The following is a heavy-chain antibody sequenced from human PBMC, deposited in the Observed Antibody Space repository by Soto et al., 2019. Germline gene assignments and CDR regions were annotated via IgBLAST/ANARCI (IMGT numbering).Heavy chain of an antibody. Sequence: SETLSLTCTVSGGSISSGGYYWSWIRQHPGKGLEWIGYIYYSGSTYYNPSLKSRVTISVDTSKNQFSLKLSSVTAADTAVYYCARDHGPGLYSGYDYSGYYFDYWGQGTLVTVSS. CDR2: IYYSGST. D-gene: IGHD5-12*01. J-gene: IGHJ4*02. CDR3: ARDHGPGLYSGYDYSGYYFDY. CDR1: GGSISSGGYY. V-gene: IGHV4-31*03.